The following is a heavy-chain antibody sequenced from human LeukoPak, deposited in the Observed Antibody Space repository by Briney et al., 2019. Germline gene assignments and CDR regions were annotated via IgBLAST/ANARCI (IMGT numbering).Heavy chain of an antibody. V-gene: IGHV1-2*02. CDR2: ITPGGGT. D-gene: IGHD5-24*01. J-gene: IGHJ4*02. CDR3: ARDRYGDGFAHFDY. CDR1: GYTFSSYA. Sequence: GASVKVSCKASGYTFSSYAMHWVRQAPGQGLEWMGWITPGGGTNYPQKFQGRVAITWDTSITTAYLDLCRLTSDDTAVYYCARDRYGDGFAHFDYWGQGALVTVSS.